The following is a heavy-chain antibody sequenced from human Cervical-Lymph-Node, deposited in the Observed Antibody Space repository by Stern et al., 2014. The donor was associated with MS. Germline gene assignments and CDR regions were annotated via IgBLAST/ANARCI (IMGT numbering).Heavy chain of an antibody. V-gene: IGHV1-2*02. Sequence: HVQLVQSGAEVERPGASVKVSCKASGYTFTAYFLHWVRQAPGQGLAWMGWISPKTGSATYAQKFQDRVTMTRDTSINTGYMEVSSLRSDDTAVYYCARDRGSYSDYWGQGTLVAVSS. J-gene: IGHJ4*02. CDR1: GYTFTAYF. CDR3: ARDRGSYSDY. D-gene: IGHD1-26*01. CDR2: ISPKTGSA.